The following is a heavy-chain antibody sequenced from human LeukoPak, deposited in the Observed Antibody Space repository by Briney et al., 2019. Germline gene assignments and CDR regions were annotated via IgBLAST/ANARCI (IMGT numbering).Heavy chain of an antibody. CDR3: AKDLVATGHYYYGMDV. Sequence: GGSLRLSCAASGFTFRSYAMSWVRQAPGKGLEWGSAISGNGGSTYYADSVQGRFTISRDNSKSTLYLQMNRLRAEDTAVYYCAKDLVATGHYYYGMDVWGQGTTVIVSS. D-gene: IGHD5-12*01. CDR2: ISGNGGST. CDR1: GFTFRSYA. J-gene: IGHJ6*02. V-gene: IGHV3-23*01.